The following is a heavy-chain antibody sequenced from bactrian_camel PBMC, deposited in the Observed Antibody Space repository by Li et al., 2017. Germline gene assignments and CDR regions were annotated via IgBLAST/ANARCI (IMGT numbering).Heavy chain of an antibody. CDR2: INFRGDTT. D-gene: IGHD5*01. J-gene: IGHJ6*01. V-gene: IGHV3S25*01. Sequence: QLVESGGGSVEPGKSLRLSCGASGFTLSSSWMYWVRQAPGKGLEWLSTINFRGDTTYYADSVQGRFTISRDNAKNTVYLQMDNLKPEDTAVYYCQVDPSDYGDYGGSWYSNCPSGFGHWGQGTQVTVS. CDR1: GFTLSSSW. CDR3: QVDPSDYGDYGGSWYSNCPSGFGH.